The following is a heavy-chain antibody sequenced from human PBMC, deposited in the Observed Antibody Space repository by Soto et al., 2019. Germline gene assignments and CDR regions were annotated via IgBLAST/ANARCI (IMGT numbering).Heavy chain of an antibody. V-gene: IGHV4-34*01. J-gene: IGHJ5*02. CDR2: INHSGST. CDR1: GGSFSGYY. D-gene: IGHD6-13*01. Sequence: QVQLQQWGAGLLKPSETLSLTCAVYGGSFSGYYWSWIRQPPGKGLEWIGEINHSGSTNYNPSLKSRVTISVDTPKNQFSLKLSSVTAADTAVYYCARGGSYGYSSFNWFDPWGQGTLVTVSS. CDR3: ARGGSYGYSSFNWFDP.